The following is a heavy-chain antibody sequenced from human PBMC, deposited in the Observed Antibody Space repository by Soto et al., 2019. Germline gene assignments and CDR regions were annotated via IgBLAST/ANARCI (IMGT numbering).Heavy chain of an antibody. V-gene: IGHV3-23*01. CDR2: ISGSGGST. D-gene: IGHD2-15*01. J-gene: IGHJ5*02. Sequence: EVQLLESGGGLVQPGGSLRLSCAASGFTFSSYAMSWVRQAPGKGLEWVSAISGSGGSTYYADSVKGRFTISRDKSKNTLYLQMNSLRAEDTAVYYCAKDIVVVVAATPTWFDPWGQGTLVTVSS. CDR1: GFTFSSYA. CDR3: AKDIVVVVAATPTWFDP.